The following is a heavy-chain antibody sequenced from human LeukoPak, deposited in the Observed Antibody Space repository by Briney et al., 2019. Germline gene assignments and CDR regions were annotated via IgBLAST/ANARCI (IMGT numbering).Heavy chain of an antibody. CDR2: IIQDGGET. CDR3: LRALGDDSVGRDYAGNDY. J-gene: IGHJ4*02. Sequence: GGSLRLSCAGSGFSFSSYWMGWVRQTPGKGLESVANIIQDGGETHYVDSGEGRFTISRDNAKKQLYLQMHRLTGEDTAIYYCLRALGDDSVGRDYAGNDYWGQGTLVLVSS. D-gene: IGHD3-22*01. V-gene: IGHV3-7*01. CDR1: GFSFSSYW.